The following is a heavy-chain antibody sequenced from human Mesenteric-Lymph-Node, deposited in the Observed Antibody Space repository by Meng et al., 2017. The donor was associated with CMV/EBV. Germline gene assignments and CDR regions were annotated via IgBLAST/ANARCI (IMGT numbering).Heavy chain of an antibody. D-gene: IGHD2-2*01. CDR3: ARRYCSSTSCLFDY. CDR1: GFTFSSYS. J-gene: IGHJ4*02. V-gene: IGHV3-21*01. CDR2: ISSSSSYI. Sequence: GGSLRLSCAASGFTFSSYSMNWVRQAPGKGLEWVSSISSSSSYIYYADSVKGRFTISRDNAKNSLYLQMNSLRAEDTAVYYCARRYCSSTSCLFDYWGQGTLVTVSS.